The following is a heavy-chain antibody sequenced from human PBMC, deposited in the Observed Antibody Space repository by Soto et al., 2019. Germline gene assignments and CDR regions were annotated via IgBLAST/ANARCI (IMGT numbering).Heavy chain of an antibody. Sequence: GGSLRLSCAASGFTFGDYAMHWVRQAPGKGLEWVSGISCNSGSIGYADSVKGRFTISRDNAKNSLYLQMNSLRAEDTALYYCASLVVVTATKVFDPWGQGTLVTVSS. CDR2: ISCNSGSI. CDR3: ASLVVVTATKVFDP. J-gene: IGHJ5*02. D-gene: IGHD2-21*02. CDR1: GFTFGDYA. V-gene: IGHV3-9*01.